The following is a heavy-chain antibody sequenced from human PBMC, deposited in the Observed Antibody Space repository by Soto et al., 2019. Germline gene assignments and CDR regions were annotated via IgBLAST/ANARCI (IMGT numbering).Heavy chain of an antibody. CDR2: IRSKAYGGTT. CDR3: NRGSGVPNSRTDDYKPKKKPLDY. J-gene: IGHJ4*02. D-gene: IGHD2-15*01. CDR1: GFTFGDYA. Sequence: EVQLVESGGGLVQPGRSLRLSCTASGFTFGDYAMSWFRQAPGKGLEWVGFIRSKAYGGTTEYAASVKGRFTISRDDSKSIAYLQMNSLKTEDAAVYYCNRGSGVPNSRTDDYKPKKKPLDYWGQGTLVTVSS. V-gene: IGHV3-49*03.